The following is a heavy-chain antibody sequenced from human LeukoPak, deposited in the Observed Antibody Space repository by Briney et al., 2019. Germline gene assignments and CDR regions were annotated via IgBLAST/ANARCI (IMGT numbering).Heavy chain of an antibody. Sequence: PSKTLSLTCAVYGGSFSGYYWSWIRQPPGKGLEWIGEINHSGSTNYNPSLKSRVTISVDTSKNQFSLKLSSVTAADTAVYYCARKGSIVVVPAATAFFDYWGQGTLVTVSS. CDR1: GGSFSGYY. CDR3: ARKGSIVVVPAATAFFDY. D-gene: IGHD2-2*01. V-gene: IGHV4-34*01. J-gene: IGHJ4*02. CDR2: INHSGST.